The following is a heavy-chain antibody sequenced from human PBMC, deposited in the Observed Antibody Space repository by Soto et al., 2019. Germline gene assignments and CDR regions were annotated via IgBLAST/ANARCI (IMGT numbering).Heavy chain of an antibody. Sequence: PSETLSLTCTVSGGSISSYYWSWIRQPPGKGLEWIGYIYYSGSTNYNPSLKSRVTISVDTSKNQFSLKLSSVTAADTAVYYCASQHCSGGSCYINYWGQGTLVTVSS. CDR3: ASQHCSGGSCYINY. J-gene: IGHJ4*02. CDR1: GGSISSYY. D-gene: IGHD2-15*01. V-gene: IGHV4-59*01. CDR2: IYYSGST.